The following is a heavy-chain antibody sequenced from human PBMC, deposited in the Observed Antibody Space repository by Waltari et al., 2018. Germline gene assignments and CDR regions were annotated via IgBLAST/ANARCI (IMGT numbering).Heavy chain of an antibody. CDR1: GGTFSSYA. CDR3: ARSPTDSQYVDDAFDI. V-gene: IGHV1-69*13. D-gene: IGHD2-21*01. Sequence: QVQLVQSGAEVKKPGASVKVSCKASGGTFSSYAISWVRQAPGKGLEWMGGIITIVGQANSEQKFQGRVTITADESTSTSYMELSSLRSEDTAVYYCARSPTDSQYVDDAFDIWGQGTMVTVSS. CDR2: IITIVGQA. J-gene: IGHJ3*02.